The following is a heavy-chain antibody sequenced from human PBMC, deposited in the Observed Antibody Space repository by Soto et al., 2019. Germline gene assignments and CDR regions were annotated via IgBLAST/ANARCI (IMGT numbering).Heavy chain of an antibody. Sequence: GGSLRLSCAASGFTFSSYAMSWVRQAPGKGLEWVSAIIGSGGSTYYADSVKGRFTISRHNSKNTLYLQMNSLRAEDTAVYYCARAKCSGGSCYSYYYYYMDVWGKGTTVTVSS. CDR2: IIGSGGST. D-gene: IGHD2-15*01. CDR1: GFTFSSYA. V-gene: IGHV3-23*01. CDR3: ARAKCSGGSCYSYYYYYMDV. J-gene: IGHJ6*03.